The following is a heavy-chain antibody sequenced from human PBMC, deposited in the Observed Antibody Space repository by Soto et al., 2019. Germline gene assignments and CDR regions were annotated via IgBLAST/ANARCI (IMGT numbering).Heavy chain of an antibody. CDR1: GYTFTSYY. Sequence: ASVKGSCKASGYTFTSYYMHWVRQAPGQGLEWMGIINPSGGSTSYAQKFQGRVTMTRDTSTSTVYMELGSLRSEDTAVYYCARDRMTAAAGYGMDVWGQGTTVTVSS. V-gene: IGHV1-46*01. D-gene: IGHD6-13*01. CDR3: ARDRMTAAAGYGMDV. CDR2: INPSGGST. J-gene: IGHJ6*02.